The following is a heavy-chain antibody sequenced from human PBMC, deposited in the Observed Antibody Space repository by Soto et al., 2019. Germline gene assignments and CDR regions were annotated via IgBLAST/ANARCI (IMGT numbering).Heavy chain of an antibody. CDR2: INPNSGGT. D-gene: IGHD3-22*01. CDR3: ARAYYHTYYYDSSGYYPFDP. V-gene: IGHV1-2*02. Sequence: SEKVSCNASGYTVTCYDMHAVRQAPGQGLEWMGWINPNSGGTNYAQKFQGRVTMTRDTSISTAYMELSRLRSDGTAVYYCARAYYHTYYYDSSGYYPFDPWGQGTLVSVSS. J-gene: IGHJ5*02. CDR1: GYTVTCYD.